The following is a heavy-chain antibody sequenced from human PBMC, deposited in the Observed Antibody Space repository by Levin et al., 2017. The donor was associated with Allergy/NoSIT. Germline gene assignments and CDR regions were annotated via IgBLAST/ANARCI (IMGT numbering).Heavy chain of an antibody. Sequence: SVKVSCKASGGTFNSYAISWVRQAPGQGLEWMGGIIPILDTAYYAQNFQGRVTITADESTSTAYMELSSLISDDMAVYYCARSSMIVVGSPNWYFDLWGRGTLVTVSS. J-gene: IGHJ2*01. CDR1: GGTFNSYA. V-gene: IGHV1-69*13. CDR3: ARSSMIVVGSPNWYFDL. D-gene: IGHD3-22*01. CDR2: IIPILDTA.